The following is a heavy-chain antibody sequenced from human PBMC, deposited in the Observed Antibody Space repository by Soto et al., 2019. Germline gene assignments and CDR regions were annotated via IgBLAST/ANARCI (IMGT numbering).Heavy chain of an antibody. D-gene: IGHD3-22*01. J-gene: IGHJ4*02. CDR2: ISGSGGST. V-gene: IGHV3-23*01. Sequence: GGSLSLSCAASGFTFSSYAMSWVRQAPGKGLEWVSAISGSGGSTYYADSVKGRFTISRDNSKNTLYLQMNSLRAEDTAVYYCAKDLSPYDSSGYYVPYFDYWGQGTLVTVSS. CDR3: AKDLSPYDSSGYYVPYFDY. CDR1: GFTFSSYA.